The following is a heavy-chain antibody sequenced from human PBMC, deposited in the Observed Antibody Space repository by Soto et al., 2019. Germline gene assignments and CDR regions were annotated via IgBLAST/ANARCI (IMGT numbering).Heavy chain of an antibody. V-gene: IGHV3-23*01. CDR1: GFTFNNYV. D-gene: IGHD3-10*01. CDR2: VSGSDGST. Sequence: EVQLLESGGGLVQPGGSLRLSCAASGFTFNNYVMAWVRQAPGKGLEWVSGVSGSDGSTVYADSMKGRFSISRDNSKNTLYLQVHSLRAGDTAVYYCVRVNFRGTQLWLEAFDYWGQGTLVSVSS. J-gene: IGHJ4*02. CDR3: VRVNFRGTQLWLEAFDY.